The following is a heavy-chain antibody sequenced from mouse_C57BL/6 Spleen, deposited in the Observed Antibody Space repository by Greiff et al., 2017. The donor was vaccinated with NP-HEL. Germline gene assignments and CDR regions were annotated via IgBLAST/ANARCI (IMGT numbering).Heavy chain of an antibody. J-gene: IGHJ2*01. CDR3: ASTGTGGYFDY. V-gene: IGHV2-2*01. Sequence: QVQLKESGPGLVQPSQCLSITCTVSGFSLTSYGVHWVRQSPGKGLEWLGVIWSGGSTDYNAAFISRLSISKDNSRSQVFFKMNSLQADDTAICYCASTGTGGYFDYWGQGTTLTVSS. D-gene: IGHD4-1*01. CDR1: GFSLTSYG. CDR2: IWSGGST.